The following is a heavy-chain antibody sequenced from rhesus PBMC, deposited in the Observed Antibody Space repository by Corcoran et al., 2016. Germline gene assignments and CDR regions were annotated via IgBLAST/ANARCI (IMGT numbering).Heavy chain of an antibody. CDR1: GFTFSSYA. CDR2: ISNGGST. V-gene: IGHV3-103*01. J-gene: IGHJ5-2*02. Sequence: EVQLVESGGGLAKPGGSLRLSGAASGFTFSSYAMHWVRQAPGKGREWVSAISNGGSTYYADSVKGRFTISRDNSKNTLSLQMNSLRAEDTAVYYCAKDYWPWGRGVLVTVSS. CDR3: AKDYWP. D-gene: IGHD2-21*01.